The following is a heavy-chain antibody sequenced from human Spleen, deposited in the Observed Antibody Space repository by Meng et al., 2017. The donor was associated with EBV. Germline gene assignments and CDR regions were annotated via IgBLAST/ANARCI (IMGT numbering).Heavy chain of an antibody. CDR1: GGSVIRDNYY. CDR3: VREWASASQTWFDP. D-gene: IGHD1-26*01. J-gene: IGHJ5*02. V-gene: IGHV4-61*01. CDR2: VYGAGSP. Sequence: VQLEESGPGLVKPSETLHLTCTVSGGSVIRDNYYWSWIRQPPGKGLEYIGYVYGAGSPNYNPSLKSRVTISMDTSKIQVSLKLTSVTAADTAVYYCVREWASASQTWFDPWGQGTLVTVFS.